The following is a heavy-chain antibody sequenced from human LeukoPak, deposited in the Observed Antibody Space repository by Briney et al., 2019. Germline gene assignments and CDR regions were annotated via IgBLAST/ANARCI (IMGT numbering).Heavy chain of an antibody. CDR1: GFTFGDYA. V-gene: IGHV3-49*04. J-gene: IGHJ4*02. CDR2: IRSKAYGGTT. CDR3: ARGGYSSGWYAGY. Sequence: GGSLRLSCTASGFTFGDYAMSWVRQAPGKVLEWVGFIRSKAYGGTTEYAASVKGRFTISRDDSKSIAYLQMNSLKTEDTAVYYCARGGYSSGWYAGYWGQGTLVTVSS. D-gene: IGHD6-19*01.